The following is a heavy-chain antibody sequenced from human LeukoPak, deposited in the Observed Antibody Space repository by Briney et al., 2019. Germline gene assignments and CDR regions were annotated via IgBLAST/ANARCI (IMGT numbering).Heavy chain of an antibody. J-gene: IGHJ5*02. D-gene: IGHD6-13*01. V-gene: IGHV4-59*01. CDR1: GGSISSYH. CDR2: IYYSGST. CDR3: ARFGGSSWYGWFDP. Sequence: PSETLSLTCTVSGGSISSYHWSWIRQPPGKGLEWIGYIYYSGSTNYNPSLKSRVTISVDTSKNQFSLKLSSVTAADTAVYYCARFGGSSWYGWFDPWGQGTLVTVSS.